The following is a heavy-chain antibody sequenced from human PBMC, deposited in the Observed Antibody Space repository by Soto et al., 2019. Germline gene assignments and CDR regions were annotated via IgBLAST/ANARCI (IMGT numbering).Heavy chain of an antibody. D-gene: IGHD3-10*01. CDR1: GFTFSSYG. J-gene: IGHJ4*02. Sequence: GGSLRLSCAASGFTFSSYGMHWVRQAPGKGLEWVAVIWYDGSNKYYADSVKGRFTISRDNSKNTLYLQMNSLRAEDTAVYYCAKGTYYYGSAPYYFDYWGQGTLVTVYS. V-gene: IGHV3-33*06. CDR3: AKGTYYYGSAPYYFDY. CDR2: IWYDGSNK.